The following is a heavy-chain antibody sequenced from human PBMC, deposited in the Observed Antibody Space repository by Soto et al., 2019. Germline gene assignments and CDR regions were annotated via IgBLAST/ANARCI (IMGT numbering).Heavy chain of an antibody. CDR1: GFTFSSYC. Sequence: PGGSLRLSCAASGFTFSSYCMNWVRQGPGKGLEYVSGISSGGGTTYYANSVKGRFIISRDNSRNMLYLQMGSLKTEDMAVYYCARRGSSSWYYDHWGRGVLVTVSS. V-gene: IGHV3-64*01. J-gene: IGHJ4*02. D-gene: IGHD6-13*01. CDR2: ISSGGGTT. CDR3: ARRGSSSWYYDH.